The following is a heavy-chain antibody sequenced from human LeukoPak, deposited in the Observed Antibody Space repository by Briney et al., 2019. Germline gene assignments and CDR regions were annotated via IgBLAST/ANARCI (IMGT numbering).Heavy chain of an antibody. CDR1: GFTFSSYG. CDR3: AKAQGLGPSSSWYGPLFDY. V-gene: IGHV3-30*02. Sequence: PGGSLRLSCAASGFTFSSYGMHWVRQAPGKGLEWVAFIRYDGSNKYYADSVKGRFTISRDNSKNTLYLQMNSLRAEDTAVYYCAKAQGLGPSSSWYGPLFDYWGQGTLVTVSS. CDR2: IRYDGSNK. J-gene: IGHJ4*02. D-gene: IGHD6-13*01.